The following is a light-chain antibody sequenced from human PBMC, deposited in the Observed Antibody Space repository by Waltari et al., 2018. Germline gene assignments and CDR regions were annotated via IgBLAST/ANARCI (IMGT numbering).Light chain of an antibody. CDR3: MQTIQPRT. CDR1: RTLLYSDGNTY. CDR2: EVS. J-gene: IGKJ1*01. Sequence: DIVLTQTPLSLSVTPRQTASISFRFSRTLLYSDGNTYLYWYLQKPGQPPQLLIYEVSNRLSGVPDRFSGSGSGTDFTLKISRVEAGDVGVYYCMQTIQPRTFGQGTKVEIK. V-gene: IGKV2D-29*01.